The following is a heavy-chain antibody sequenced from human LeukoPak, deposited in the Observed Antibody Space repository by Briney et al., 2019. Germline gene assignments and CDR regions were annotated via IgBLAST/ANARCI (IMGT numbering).Heavy chain of an antibody. Sequence: ASVKVSCKASGGTFSSYAISWVRQAPGQGLEWMGGIIPIFGTANYAQKFQGRVTITADKSTSTAYMDLSSLRAEDTAVYYCARDASRITMVRGGDNWFDPWGQGTLVTVSS. J-gene: IGHJ5*02. CDR1: GGTFSSYA. CDR2: IIPIFGTA. CDR3: ARDASRITMVRGGDNWFDP. D-gene: IGHD3-10*01. V-gene: IGHV1-69*06.